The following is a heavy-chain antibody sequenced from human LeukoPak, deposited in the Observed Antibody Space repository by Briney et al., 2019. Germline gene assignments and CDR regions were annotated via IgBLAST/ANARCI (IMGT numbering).Heavy chain of an antibody. J-gene: IGHJ4*02. CDR1: GGSVSSGSYY. CDR3: ARDSDWSTVTYFDY. CDR2: IYYSGST. Sequence: SETLSLTRTVSGGSVSSGSYYWSWIRQPPGKGLEWIGYIYYSGSTNYNPSLKSRVTMSVDTSKNQFSLKLSSVTAADTAVYYCARDSDWSTVTYFDYWGQGTLVTVSS. V-gene: IGHV4-61*01. D-gene: IGHD4-17*01.